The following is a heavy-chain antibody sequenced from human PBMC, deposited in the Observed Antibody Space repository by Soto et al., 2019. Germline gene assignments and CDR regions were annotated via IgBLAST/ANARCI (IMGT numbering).Heavy chain of an antibody. CDR3: ARESRYCSGGSCYFLAGIDY. V-gene: IGHV1-69*12. D-gene: IGHD2-15*01. CDR1: GGTFSSYA. CDR2: IIPIFGTA. J-gene: IGHJ4*02. Sequence: QVQLVQSGAEVKKPGSSVKVSCKASGGTFSSYAISWVRQAPGQGLEWMGGIIPIFGTANYAQKFQGKVTITADESTSTDYMELSSLRSEDTAVDYCARESRYCSGGSCYFLAGIDYWGQGTMVTVSS.